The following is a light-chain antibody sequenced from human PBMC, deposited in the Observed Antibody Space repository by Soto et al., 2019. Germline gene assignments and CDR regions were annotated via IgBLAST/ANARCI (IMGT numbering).Light chain of an antibody. Sequence: GARVTIPCRASQSISSWLAWYQQKPGKAPKLLIYKASSLESGVPSRFSGSGSGTEFTLTISSLQPDDFATYYCQQYNSYSGTFGQGTKVEIK. CDR3: QQYNSYSGT. CDR1: QSISSW. J-gene: IGKJ1*01. CDR2: KAS. V-gene: IGKV1-5*03.